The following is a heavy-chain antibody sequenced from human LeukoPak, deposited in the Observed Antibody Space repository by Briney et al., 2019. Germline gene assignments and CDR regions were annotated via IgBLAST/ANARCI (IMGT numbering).Heavy chain of an antibody. J-gene: IGHJ4*02. CDR3: ARAYRAVAGQYFFDY. D-gene: IGHD6-19*01. CDR2: IYYSGST. Sequence: SETLSLTCTVSGGSISSGSYYWSWIRQPPGKGLEWIGYIYYSGSTKYNPSLKSRVTISVDTSKNQFSLKLNSVTAADMAMYYCARAYRAVAGQYFFDYWGQGTLVTVSS. V-gene: IGHV4-61*01. CDR1: GGSISSGSYY.